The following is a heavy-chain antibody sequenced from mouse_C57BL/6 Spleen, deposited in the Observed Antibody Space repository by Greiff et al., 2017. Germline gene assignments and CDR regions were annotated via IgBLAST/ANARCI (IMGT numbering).Heavy chain of an antibody. CDR2: IHPSDSDT. Sequence: QVQLQQPGAELVKPGASVKVSCKASGYTFTSYWMHWVKQRPGQGLEWIGRIHPSDSDTNYNQKFKGKATLTVDKSSSTAYMQLSRLTSEDSAVYNCAINYGRSLYAMDYWGQGTSVTVSS. V-gene: IGHV1-74*01. CDR3: AINYGRSLYAMDY. J-gene: IGHJ4*01. CDR1: GYTFTSYW. D-gene: IGHD1-1*01.